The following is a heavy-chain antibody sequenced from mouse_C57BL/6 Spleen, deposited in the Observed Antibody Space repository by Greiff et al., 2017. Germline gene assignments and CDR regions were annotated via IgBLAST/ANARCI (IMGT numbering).Heavy chain of an antibody. D-gene: IGHD2-4*01. J-gene: IGHJ2*01. CDR1: GFSLTSYG. CDR3: ARNWDDYDEVYFDY. V-gene: IGHV2-2*01. Sequence: VQLQQSGPGLVQPSQSLSITCTVSGFSLTSYGVHWVRQSPGKGLEWLGVIWSGGSTDYNAAFISRLSISKDNSNSQVFFKMNSLQADDTAIYYCARNWDDYDEVYFDYWGQGTTLTVSS. CDR2: IWSGGST.